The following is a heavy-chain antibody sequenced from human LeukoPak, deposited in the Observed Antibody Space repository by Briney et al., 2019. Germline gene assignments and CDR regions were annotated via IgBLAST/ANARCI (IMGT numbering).Heavy chain of an antibody. Sequence: PGGSLRLSCAASGFTFSSYSMNWVRQAPGKGLEWVSSISTSSIYIYYADSMKGRFTISRDNAKNSLYLQMNSLRAEDTAVYYCAKRGGWYSGGYYYYYMDVWGKGTTVTISS. CDR2: ISTSSIYI. CDR3: AKRGGWYSGGYYYYYMDV. CDR1: GFTFSSYS. J-gene: IGHJ6*03. V-gene: IGHV3-21*04. D-gene: IGHD6-19*01.